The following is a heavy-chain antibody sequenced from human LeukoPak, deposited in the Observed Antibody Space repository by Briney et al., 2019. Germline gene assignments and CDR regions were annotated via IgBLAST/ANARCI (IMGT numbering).Heavy chain of an antibody. J-gene: IGHJ4*02. CDR3: ARLSGNFGSYYFDY. Sequence: GGSLRPSCTASGFTFSDYWMTWVRQAAGKGLEWVATIKEDGTEQDYVDSVKGRFTIPRDNAKNSLYLQMNSLRVEDTAVYYCARLSGNFGSYYFDYWGQGTLVTVS. CDR2: IKEDGTEQ. V-gene: IGHV3-7*01. CDR1: GFTFSDYW. D-gene: IGHD1-26*01.